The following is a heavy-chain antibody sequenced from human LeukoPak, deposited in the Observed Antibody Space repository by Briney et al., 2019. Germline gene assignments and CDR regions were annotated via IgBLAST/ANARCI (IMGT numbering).Heavy chain of an antibody. V-gene: IGHV4-61*02. CDR3: ARGLRGATRRSFYY. CDR2: IYTSGST. CDR1: GGSISSGDY. Sequence: KPSQTLSLTCTVSGGSISSGDYWSWIRQPAGKGLEWIGRIYTSGSTNYSPSLKSRVTISVDTSKNQFSLKLTSVTAADTAVYYCARGLRGATRRSFYYWGQGTLVTVSS. D-gene: IGHD1-26*01. J-gene: IGHJ4*02.